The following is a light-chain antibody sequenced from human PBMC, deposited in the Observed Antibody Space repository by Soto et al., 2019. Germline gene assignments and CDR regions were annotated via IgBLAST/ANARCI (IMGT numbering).Light chain of an antibody. Sequence: DIVMTQSPDSRAGPLGERATINCKYSHILLYNFNNANDLSWFQQKPGQSPKLLIYWASTRESGVPDRFSGGGSGTDFTLTISSLQAEDVAVYSCQQSFGPPWTFGQGTKVDIK. CDR3: QQSFGPPWT. V-gene: IGKV4-1*01. CDR1: HILLYNFNNAND. CDR2: WAS. J-gene: IGKJ1*01.